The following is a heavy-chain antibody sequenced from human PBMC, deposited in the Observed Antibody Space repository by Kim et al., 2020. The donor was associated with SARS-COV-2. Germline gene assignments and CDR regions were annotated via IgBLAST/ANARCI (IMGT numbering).Heavy chain of an antibody. D-gene: IGHD4-17*01. CDR3: ARDRSATVTFSDAFDI. Sequence: PSLKSRVTVSVDPSKNPFSLRLSSVTAADTAVYYCARDRSATVTFSDAFDIWGQGTMVTVSS. V-gene: IGHV4-30-2*05. J-gene: IGHJ3*02.